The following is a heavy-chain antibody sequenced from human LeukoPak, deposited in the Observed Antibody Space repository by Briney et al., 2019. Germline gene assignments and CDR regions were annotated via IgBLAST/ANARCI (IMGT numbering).Heavy chain of an antibody. CDR1: GYTFTSYD. Sequence: ASVKVSCKASGYTFTSYDINWVRQATGQGLEWMGWMNPNSGNTGYAQKFQGRVTMTRNTSISTAYMELSSLKSEDTAVYYCARVNYYDSSGYSPDFDYWGQGTLVTVSS. D-gene: IGHD3-22*01. V-gene: IGHV1-8*01. CDR2: MNPNSGNT. CDR3: ARVNYYDSSGYSPDFDY. J-gene: IGHJ4*02.